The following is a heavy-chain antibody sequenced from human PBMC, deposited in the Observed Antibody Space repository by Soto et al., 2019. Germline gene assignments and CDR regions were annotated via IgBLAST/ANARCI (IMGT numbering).Heavy chain of an antibody. J-gene: IGHJ4*02. D-gene: IGHD3-10*02. CDR3: ASYVRGPTFYFDN. CDR2: FIVNGDIT. Sequence: PGGSLRLSCAASGVRFSTYAMSWVRQAPGKGLEGVSFFIVNGDITYDADSGKGRFTISRDSSKNTLYIRMTSVRAEDTAVYYCASYVRGPTFYFDNWGQGTLVTVSS. CDR1: GVRFSTYA. V-gene: IGHV3-23*01.